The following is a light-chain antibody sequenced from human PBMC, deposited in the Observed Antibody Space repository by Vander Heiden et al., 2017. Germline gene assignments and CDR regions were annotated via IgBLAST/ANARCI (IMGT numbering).Light chain of an antibody. CDR3: QSYDSSLSGSRV. CDR1: SSEIGAGYN. Sequence: QSVLTQPPSVSGAPGQRVTISCTGSSSEIGAGYNVHWYQQLPGTAPTLLIYHNSNRPSGVPDRFSGSKSGTAASLAITGLQVEDEADYYCQSYDSSLSGSRVFGGGTKVTVV. CDR2: HNS. V-gene: IGLV1-40*01. J-gene: IGLJ3*02.